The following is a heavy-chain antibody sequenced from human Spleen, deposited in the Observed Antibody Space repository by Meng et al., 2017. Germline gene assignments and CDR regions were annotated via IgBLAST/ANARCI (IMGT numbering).Heavy chain of an antibody. V-gene: IGHV4-34*01. CDR2: INHSGST. CDR1: GGSFSDYY. J-gene: IGHJ4*02. CDR3: ARGPTTMAHDFDY. D-gene: IGHD4-11*01. Sequence: QVQLQQWGAGLLKPSWTLSVTCVVSGGSFSDYYWSWIRQPPGKGLEWIGEINHSGSTNYNPSLESRATISVDTSQNNLSLKLSSVTAADSAVYYCARGPTTMAHDFDYWGQGTLVTVSS.